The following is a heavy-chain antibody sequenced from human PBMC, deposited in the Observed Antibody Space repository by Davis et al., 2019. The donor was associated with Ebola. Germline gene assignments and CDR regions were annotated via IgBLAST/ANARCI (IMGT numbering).Heavy chain of an antibody. J-gene: IGHJ6*03. Sequence: PGGSLRLSCAASGFTFNNYWMTWVRQAPGKGLEWVANIKQDGSDKYYVDSVKGRFTISRDNAKNSLCLQMNSLRAEDTAVYYCARVLSGTSYNFMDVWGKGTTVTVSS. CDR2: IKQDGSDK. CDR3: ARVLSGTSYNFMDV. D-gene: IGHD2-2*01. V-gene: IGHV3-7*03. CDR1: GFTFNNYW.